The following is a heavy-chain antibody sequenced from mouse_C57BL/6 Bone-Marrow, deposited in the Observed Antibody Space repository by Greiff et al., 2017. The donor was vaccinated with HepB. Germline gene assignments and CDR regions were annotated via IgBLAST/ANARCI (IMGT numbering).Heavy chain of an antibody. CDR2: ISYDGSN. J-gene: IGHJ2*01. V-gene: IGHV3-6*01. CDR1: GYSITSGYY. D-gene: IGHD5-5*01. CDR3: ARDRYLYYFDY. Sequence: VQLKESGPGLVKPSQSLSLTCSVTGYSITSGYYWNWIRQFPGNKLEWMGYISYDGSNNYNPSLKNRISITRDTSKNQFFLKLNSVTTEDTATYYCARDRYLYYFDYWGQGTTLTVSS.